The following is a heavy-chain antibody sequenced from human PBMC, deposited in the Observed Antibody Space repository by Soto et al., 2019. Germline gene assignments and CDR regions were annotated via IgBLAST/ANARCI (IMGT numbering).Heavy chain of an antibody. D-gene: IGHD6-13*01. CDR2: ITSSSSSI. J-gene: IGHJ4*02. CDR3: ARAFAGTSSSDY. V-gene: IGHV3-21*01. Sequence: PWGSLRLSCAASGLAFISYSIIFFRQAPGEGLEWVSFITSSSSSIFYAASVQGRFTISRDNAKNSLYLQMNGLRAEDTAVYYCARAFAGTSSSDYWGQGTLVTVSS. CDR1: GLAFISYS.